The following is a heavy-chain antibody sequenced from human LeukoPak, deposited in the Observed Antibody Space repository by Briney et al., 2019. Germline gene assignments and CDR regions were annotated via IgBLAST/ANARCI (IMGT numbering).Heavy chain of an antibody. CDR1: GGSISSSIYY. D-gene: IGHD5-18*01. Sequence: TSETLSLTCTGSGGSISSSIYYWGWIRQPPGKGLEWIGSIYCSGSTYHNSSLRSRVTISVDTSKNQFSLKMDSVTAADTAVYYCARTGWIQLWNYWGQGTLVTVSS. CDR2: IYCSGST. CDR3: ARTGWIQLWNY. V-gene: IGHV4-39*01. J-gene: IGHJ4*02.